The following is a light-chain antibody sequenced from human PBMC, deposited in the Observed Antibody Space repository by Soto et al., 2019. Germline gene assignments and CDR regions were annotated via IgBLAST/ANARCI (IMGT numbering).Light chain of an antibody. CDR2: EVS. J-gene: IGLJ1*01. V-gene: IGLV2-14*01. Sequence: QSVLTQPASVSETPEQSNTISCTGTSSDVGGYNFVSWYQQHPGRAPKLLIYEVSRRPSGVSNRFSGSKSGDTASLTISGLQAEDGADYYCYSYRGYYTRVFGTGTKVTVL. CDR1: SSDVGGYNF. CDR3: YSYRGYYTRV.